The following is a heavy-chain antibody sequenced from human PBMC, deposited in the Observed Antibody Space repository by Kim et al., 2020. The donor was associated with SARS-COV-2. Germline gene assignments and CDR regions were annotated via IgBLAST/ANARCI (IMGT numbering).Heavy chain of an antibody. D-gene: IGHD2-2*01. Sequence: ADSVKGRFTSSRDNSKNSLYLKMNSLRTEDTALYYCAKGVVPAAIGAVDYWGQGTLVTVSS. J-gene: IGHJ4*02. CDR3: AKGVVPAAIGAVDY. V-gene: IGHV3-43*01.